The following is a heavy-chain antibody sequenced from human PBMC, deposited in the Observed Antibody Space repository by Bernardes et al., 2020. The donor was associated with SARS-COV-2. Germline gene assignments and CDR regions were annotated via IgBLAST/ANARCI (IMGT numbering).Heavy chain of an antibody. V-gene: IGHV4-59*08. D-gene: IGHD6-13*01. CDR2: IYYSGST. J-gene: IGHJ4*02. CDR3: AGSKVRWYRDY. CDR1: GGSISSYY. Sequence: SETLSLTCTVSGGSISSYYWSWIRQPPGKGLEWIGYIYYSGSTNYNPSLKSRVTISVDTSKNQFSLKLSSVTAADTAVYYCAGSKVRWYRDYWGQGTLVTVSS.